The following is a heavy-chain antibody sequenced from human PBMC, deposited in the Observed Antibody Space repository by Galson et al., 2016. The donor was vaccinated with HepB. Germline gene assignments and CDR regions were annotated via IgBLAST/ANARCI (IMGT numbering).Heavy chain of an antibody. D-gene: IGHD3-22*01. V-gene: IGHV4-59*01. Sequence: SETLSLTCIVSGGSISSYYWSWIRQPPGKGLEWIGYIYYSGSTNHNPSLKSRVTISVDTSKNQFSLKLSSVTAAGTAVYYCARAPLHDYYDSSGYYYGACDIWGQGTMVTASS. CDR3: ARAPLHDYYDSSGYYYGACDI. CDR2: IYYSGST. J-gene: IGHJ3*02. CDR1: GGSISSYY.